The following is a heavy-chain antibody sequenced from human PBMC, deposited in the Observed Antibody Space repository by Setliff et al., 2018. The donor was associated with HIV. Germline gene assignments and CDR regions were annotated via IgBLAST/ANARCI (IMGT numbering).Heavy chain of an antibody. CDR2: INSGSSFI. CDR1: GFTFSSRN. Sequence: PGGSLRLSCAASGFTFSSRNMAWVRQAPGKGPEWVSSINSGSSFIFYAESVKGRFTISRDNAKTSMYLQMNNVRVEDTAVYYCAVTSMASAFDYWGQGALVTVSS. J-gene: IGHJ4*02. CDR3: AVTSMASAFDY. V-gene: IGHV3-21*01. D-gene: IGHD5-18*01.